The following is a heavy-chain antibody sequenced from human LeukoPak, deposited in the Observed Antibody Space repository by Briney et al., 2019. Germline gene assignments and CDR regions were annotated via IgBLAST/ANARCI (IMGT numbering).Heavy chain of an antibody. D-gene: IGHD6-13*01. Sequence: ASVKVSCKASGYTFTSYGISWVRQAPGQGLEWMGWISAYNGNTDYAQKLQGRVTMTTDTSTSTAYMELRSLRPDDTAVYYCARQGRGSSSWYGKEAGWFDPWGQGTLVTVSS. J-gene: IGHJ5*02. V-gene: IGHV1-18*01. CDR2: ISAYNGNT. CDR1: GYTFTSYG. CDR3: ARQGRGSSSWYGKEAGWFDP.